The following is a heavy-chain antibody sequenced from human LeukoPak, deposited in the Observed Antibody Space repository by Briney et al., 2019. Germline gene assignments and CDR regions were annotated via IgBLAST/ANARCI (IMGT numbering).Heavy chain of an antibody. J-gene: IGHJ4*02. V-gene: IGHV3-11*03. CDR2: ISSSSSYT. CDR3: ARPSKGGNSAGLDY. CDR1: GFTFSTYE. D-gene: IGHD4-23*01. Sequence: NAGGSLRLSCAGSGFTFSTYEMNWVRQAPGKGLEWVSYISSSSSYTNYADSVKGRFTISRDNAKNSLYLQMNSLRAEDTAVYYCARPSKGGNSAGLDYWGQGTLVTVSS.